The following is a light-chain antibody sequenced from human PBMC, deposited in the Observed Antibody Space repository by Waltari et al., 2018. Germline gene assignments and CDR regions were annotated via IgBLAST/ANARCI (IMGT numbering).Light chain of an antibody. CDR1: ESVLYNSNNKNY. CDR3: QQYYSTPQT. CDR2: WAA. V-gene: IGKV4-1*01. J-gene: IGKJ1*01. Sequence: IVMTQSPDSLTVSLGERATINCKSSESVLYNSNNKNYLAWYQQKPGQPPKLLIYWAATRESGVPDRFSGSGSGTDFTLTISSLRAEDVAVYYCQQYYSTPQTFGQGTKVEIK.